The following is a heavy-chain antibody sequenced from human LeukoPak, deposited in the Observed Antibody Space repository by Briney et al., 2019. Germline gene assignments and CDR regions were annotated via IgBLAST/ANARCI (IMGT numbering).Heavy chain of an antibody. CDR2: IYYSGST. J-gene: IGHJ6*02. D-gene: IGHD3-10*01. CDR3: ARDQLLWFGELYYYYGMDV. CDR1: AIISYY. V-gene: IGHV4-59*01. Sequence: AIISYYWSWIRQPPGKGLEWIGYIYYSGSTNYNPSLKSRVTISVDTSKNQFSLKLSSVTAADTAVYYCARDQLLWFGELYYYYGMDVWGQGTTVTVSS.